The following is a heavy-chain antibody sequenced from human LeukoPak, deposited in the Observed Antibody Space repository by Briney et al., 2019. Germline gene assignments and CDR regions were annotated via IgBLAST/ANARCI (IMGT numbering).Heavy chain of an antibody. J-gene: IGHJ6*03. CDR2: IFTSGST. Sequence: PSETLSLTCTVSGYSISSGYYWSWIRQPAGKGLEWIGRIFTSGSTNYNPSLKSRVTMSVDTSKNQFSLKVNSVTAADTAVYYCARARYGSGSYHYMDVWGKGTTVTISS. CDR3: ARARYGSGSYHYMDV. V-gene: IGHV4-4*07. D-gene: IGHD3-10*01. CDR1: GYSISSGYY.